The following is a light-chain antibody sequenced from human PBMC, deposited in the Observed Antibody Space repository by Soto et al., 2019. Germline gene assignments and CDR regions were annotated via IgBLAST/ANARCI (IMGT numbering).Light chain of an antibody. J-gene: IGLJ2*01. Sequence: QSALTQPPSASGSPGQSVTISCTGTSSDVGGYNYVSWYQQHPGKAPKLMIYEVTKRPSGVPDRFSGSKSGNTASLTVSGFQAEDEADYNCSSYAGSNSRIFDGGTKLTVL. V-gene: IGLV2-8*01. CDR1: SSDVGGYNY. CDR2: EVT. CDR3: SSYAGSNSRI.